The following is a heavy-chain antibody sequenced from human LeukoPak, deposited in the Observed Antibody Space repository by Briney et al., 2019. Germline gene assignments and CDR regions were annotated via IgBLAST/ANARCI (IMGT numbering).Heavy chain of an antibody. CDR1: GYTFTSYG. J-gene: IGHJ3*02. Sequence: ASVKVSCKASGYTFTSYGISWVRQAPGQGLEWMGWISAYNGNTNYAQKLQGRVTMTTDTSTSTAYMELRSLRSDDTAVYYCARSMHSSGWYSGDAFDIWGQGTMVTVSS. V-gene: IGHV1-18*01. CDR2: ISAYNGNT. CDR3: ARSMHSSGWYSGDAFDI. D-gene: IGHD6-19*01.